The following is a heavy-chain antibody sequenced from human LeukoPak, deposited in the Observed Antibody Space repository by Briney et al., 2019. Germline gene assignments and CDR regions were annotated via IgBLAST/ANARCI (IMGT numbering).Heavy chain of an antibody. CDR1: GYSISSGYY. D-gene: IGHD3-10*01. CDR3: ARLTGRVLWFVFTGGGNNWFDP. V-gene: IGHV4-38-2*02. CDR2: IYHSGST. J-gene: IGHJ5*02. Sequence: PSETLSLTCTVSGYSISSGYYWGWIRQPPGKGLEWIGSIYHSGSTYYNPSLKSRVTISVDTSKNQFSLKLSSVTAADTAVYYCARLTGRVLWFVFTGGGNNWFDPWGQGTLVTVSS.